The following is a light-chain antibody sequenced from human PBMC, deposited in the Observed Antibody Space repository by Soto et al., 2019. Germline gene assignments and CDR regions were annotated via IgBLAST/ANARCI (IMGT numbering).Light chain of an antibody. J-gene: IGKJ5*01. V-gene: IGKV3-11*01. CDR2: AAS. CDR3: QHHSNWPSIT. CDR1: QSVSSF. Sequence: ESVLTQSPATLSLSPGERATLSCRASQSVSSFLAWYQQKPGQAPRLLIYAASNRATGVPDRFSGSGSGTDFTLTISSLEPEDFAVYYCQHHSNWPSITFGQGTRLEIK.